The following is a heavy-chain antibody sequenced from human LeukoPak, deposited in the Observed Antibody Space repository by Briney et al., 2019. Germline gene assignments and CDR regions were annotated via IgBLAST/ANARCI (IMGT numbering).Heavy chain of an antibody. Sequence: PGGSLRLSCAASGFRFSYHYMDWVRQAPGKGLQWVGRIRNKANSYTTEYAASVRGRFTISRDDSNNSVYLQMRSLTTEDTAVYYCAREEFSNYVPSLDYWGQGTLVTVSS. D-gene: IGHD4-11*01. J-gene: IGHJ4*02. CDR3: AREEFSNYVPSLDY. CDR2: IRNKANSYTT. V-gene: IGHV3-72*01. CDR1: GFRFSYHY.